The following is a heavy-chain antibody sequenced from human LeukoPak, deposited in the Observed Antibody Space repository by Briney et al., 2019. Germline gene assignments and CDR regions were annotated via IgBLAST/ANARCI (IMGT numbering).Heavy chain of an antibody. CDR3: ARVVGTSPDY. V-gene: IGHV3-30-3*01. CDR1: GFTFSSYA. D-gene: IGHD2-8*01. Sequence: PGRSLRLSCAASGFTFSSYAMHWVRQAPGKGLEWVAVISYDGSNKYYADSVKGRFTISRDNSKNTLYLQMNSLRAEDTAVYYCARVVGTSPDYWGQGTLVTVSS. J-gene: IGHJ4*02. CDR2: ISYDGSNK.